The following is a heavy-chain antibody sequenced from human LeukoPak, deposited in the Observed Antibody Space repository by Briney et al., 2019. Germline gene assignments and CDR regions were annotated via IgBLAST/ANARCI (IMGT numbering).Heavy chain of an antibody. D-gene: IGHD6-19*01. CDR3: AGLIAVAGTEDY. CDR2: ISSSGTI. CDR1: GFTFSSYN. Sequence: GGSLRLSCAASGFTFSSYNMNWVRQAPGKGLEWISYISSSGTIYYADSVKGRFTISRDNAKNSLYLQMNSLRAEDTAVYYCAGLIAVAGTEDYWGQGTLVTVSS. V-gene: IGHV3-48*04. J-gene: IGHJ4*02.